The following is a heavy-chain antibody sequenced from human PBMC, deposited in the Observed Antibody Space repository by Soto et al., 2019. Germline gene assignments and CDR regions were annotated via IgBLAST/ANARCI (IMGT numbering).Heavy chain of an antibody. V-gene: IGHV1-3*01. CDR2: INVGSGNT. CDR3: ARVPPWGDSGSFYIQHYDS. D-gene: IGHD3-10*01. CDR1: GNSFVTYA. Sequence: QVQLVQSGAEVKRPGASVKVSCKSSGNSFVTYAIHWVRQAPGQRLQWMGWINVGSGNTKYAQDFQGRVTFTRDTAATTTLMELSSLRSEDAAVYYCARVPPWGDSGSFYIQHYDSWGQGTLVTVSS. J-gene: IGHJ4*02.